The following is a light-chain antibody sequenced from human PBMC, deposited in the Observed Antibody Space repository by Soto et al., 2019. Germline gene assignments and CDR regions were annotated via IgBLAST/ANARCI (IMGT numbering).Light chain of an antibody. Sequence: EIVLTQSPGTLSLSPGEGATLSCRASQSVSNNYLAWYQQKPGQSPRLLIYGASNRATGIPDRFSGSGSETALTLTIRRPEPEAFAVYYCQQYASPGRFGQGTKVDIK. J-gene: IGKJ1*01. CDR2: GAS. CDR3: QQYASPGR. CDR1: QSVSNNY. V-gene: IGKV3-20*01.